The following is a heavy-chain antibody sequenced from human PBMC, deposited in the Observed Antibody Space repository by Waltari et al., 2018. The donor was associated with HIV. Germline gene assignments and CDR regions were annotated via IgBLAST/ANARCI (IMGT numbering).Heavy chain of an antibody. CDR1: GFPLLSHG. CDR3: VKERGPFNGFDI. V-gene: IGHV3-33*06. Sequence: VYLMESGGGVVQPGGSLHLTCVASGFPLLSHGMHWARQAPGKGLEWVAVIWSDGYNKFYADSVRGRFTFSRDNSKYTLSLQMNSLRAEDTALYYCVKERGPFNGFDIWGQGTMVTVSS. D-gene: IGHD3-16*01. J-gene: IGHJ3*02. CDR2: IWSDGYNK.